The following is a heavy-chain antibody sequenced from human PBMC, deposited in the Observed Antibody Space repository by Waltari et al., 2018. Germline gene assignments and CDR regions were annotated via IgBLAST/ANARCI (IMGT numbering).Heavy chain of an antibody. J-gene: IGHJ5*02. V-gene: IGHV4-4*02. CDR1: VDSVSSNYW. D-gene: IGHD2-15*01. CDR3: ARDRGRGLYLDT. CDR2: IHGSGKT. Sequence: QLQLQESGPGLVNPSGTLSPTCAVSVDSVSSNYWWSWVRQPPGKGLEWIGQIHGSGKTNYNPSFASRVTVSLDTSTDHISLKLTSATAADTAVYYCARDRGRGLYLDTWGQGTLVTVSP.